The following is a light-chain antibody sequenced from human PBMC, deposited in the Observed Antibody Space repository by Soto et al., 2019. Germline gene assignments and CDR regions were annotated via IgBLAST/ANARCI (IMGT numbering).Light chain of an antibody. CDR1: SSDVGGNKY. CDR2: DVS. J-gene: IGLJ1*01. Sequence: QPGLNPPGSVSESPGQSITISYTETSSDVGGNKYVSWYQQYPGKAPKLMICDVSNRPSGVSNRFSGSKSGNTASLTISGLQAEDEADYYCSAFTGTSYVFGTGTKVTVL. V-gene: IGLV2-14*03. CDR3: SAFTGTSYV.